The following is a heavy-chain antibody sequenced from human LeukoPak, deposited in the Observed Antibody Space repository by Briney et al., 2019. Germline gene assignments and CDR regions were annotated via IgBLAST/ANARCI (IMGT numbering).Heavy chain of an antibody. V-gene: IGHV3-21*01. CDR1: GFTFSSYS. Sequence: GGSLRLSCAASGFTFSSYSMNWVRQAPGKGLEWVSSISSSSGYIYYADSVKGRFTISRDNAKNSLYLQMNSLRAEDTAVYYCARARLEYYFDYWGQGTLVTVSS. J-gene: IGHJ4*02. D-gene: IGHD1-1*01. CDR2: ISSSSGYI. CDR3: ARARLEYYFDY.